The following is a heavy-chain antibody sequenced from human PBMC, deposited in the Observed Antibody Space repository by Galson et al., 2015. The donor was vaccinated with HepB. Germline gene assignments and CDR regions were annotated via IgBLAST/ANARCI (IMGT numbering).Heavy chain of an antibody. V-gene: IGHV1-69-2*01. CDR3: ATSSNSYFDY. CDR2: IDPEDGET. CDR1: GYTFTDYY. D-gene: IGHD5-24*01. J-gene: IGHJ4*02. Sequence: VKVSCKVSGYTFTDYYMHWVQQAPGKGLEWMGLIDPEDGETIYAEKFQGRVTITADTSTDTAYMELSSLRSEDTAVYYCATSSNSYFDYWGQGTLVTVSS.